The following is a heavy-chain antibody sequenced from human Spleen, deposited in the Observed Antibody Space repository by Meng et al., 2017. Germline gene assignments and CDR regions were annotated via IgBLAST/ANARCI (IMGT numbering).Heavy chain of an antibody. D-gene: IGHD4-11*01. V-gene: IGHV4-34*01. CDR3: ARGPTTMAHDFDY. CDR2: INHSGST. CDR1: GGSFSDYY. Sequence: HVRAQQWGAGRLKPSATLSLPCAVSGGSFSDYYWSWIRQPPGKGLEWIGEINHSGSTNYNPSLESRATISVDTSQNNLSLKLSSVTAADSAVYYCARGPTTMAHDFDYWGQGTLVTVSS. J-gene: IGHJ4*02.